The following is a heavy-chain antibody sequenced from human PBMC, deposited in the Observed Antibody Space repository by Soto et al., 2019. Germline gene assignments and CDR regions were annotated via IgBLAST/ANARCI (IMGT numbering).Heavy chain of an antibody. J-gene: IGHJ4*02. D-gene: IGHD5-18*01. CDR2: IIPILGIA. V-gene: IGHV1-69*08. Sequence: QVQLVQSGAEVKKPGSSVKVSCKASGGTFSSYTISWVRQAPGQGLEWMGRIIPILGIANYAQKFQGRVTSTGDKSTSTAYMELSSLRSEDTAVYYCAREGTAMVTGYWGQGALVTVSS. CDR3: AREGTAMVTGY. CDR1: GGTFSSYT.